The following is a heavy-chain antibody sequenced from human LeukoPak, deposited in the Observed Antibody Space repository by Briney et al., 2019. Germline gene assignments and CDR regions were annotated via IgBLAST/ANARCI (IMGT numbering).Heavy chain of an antibody. Sequence: GGSLRLSCAASGFTVSSNYMSWVRQAPGKGLEWVSVIYSGGSTYYADSVKGRFTISRDNSKNTLYLQMNSLRAEDTAVYYCAKALSYGSGSYSPPDYWGQGTLVTVSS. V-gene: IGHV3-53*01. J-gene: IGHJ4*02. CDR3: AKALSYGSGSYSPPDY. CDR2: IYSGGST. D-gene: IGHD3-10*01. CDR1: GFTVSSNY.